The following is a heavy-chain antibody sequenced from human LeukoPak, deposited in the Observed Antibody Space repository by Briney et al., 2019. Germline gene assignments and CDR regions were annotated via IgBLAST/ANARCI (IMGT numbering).Heavy chain of an antibody. J-gene: IGHJ4*02. CDR3: TGGSGWYSPDY. Sequence: QAGGSLRLSCAASGFTFSDSAMNWVRQASGKGLEWVGHIGGKTNSYATAYPASVRGRFTISRDDSKNTAYLQMNSLKTEDTAVYYCTGGSGWYSPDYWGQGTLVTVSS. CDR1: GFTFSDSA. D-gene: IGHD6-19*01. V-gene: IGHV3-73*01. CDR2: IGGKTNSYAT.